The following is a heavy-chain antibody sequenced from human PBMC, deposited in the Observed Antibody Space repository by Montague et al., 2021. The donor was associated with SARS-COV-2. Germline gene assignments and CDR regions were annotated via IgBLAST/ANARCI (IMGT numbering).Heavy chain of an antibody. J-gene: IGHJ5*02. CDR3: ARGLVGWFDP. CDR1: GGSNSSSSYY. Sequence: SETLSLTCTVSGGSNSSSSYYWGWIRQPPGKGLEWIGSIYYSGSTYYXPSLKSRVTISVDTSKNQFSLKLSSVTAADTAVYYCARGLVGWFDPWGQGTLVTVSS. V-gene: IGHV4-39*01. D-gene: IGHD3/OR15-3a*01. CDR2: IYYSGST.